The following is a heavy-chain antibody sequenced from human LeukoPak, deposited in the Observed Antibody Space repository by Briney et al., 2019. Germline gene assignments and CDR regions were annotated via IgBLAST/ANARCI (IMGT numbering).Heavy chain of an antibody. D-gene: IGHD1-1*01. CDR3: ARGLGLRTGNWYFDL. J-gene: IGHJ2*01. V-gene: IGHV3-21*01. Sequence: PGGSLRLSCAASRFTFNIYSMNWVRQAPGKGPEWVSSISSGSSYIHYADSVKGRFTISRDNAKNSLYLQMNSLRAEDTAVYYCARGLGLRTGNWYFDLWGRGTLVTVSS. CDR2: ISSGSSYI. CDR1: RFTFNIYS.